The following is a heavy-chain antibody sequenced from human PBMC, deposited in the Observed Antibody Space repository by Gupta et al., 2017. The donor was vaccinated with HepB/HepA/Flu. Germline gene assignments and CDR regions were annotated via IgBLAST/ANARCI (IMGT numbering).Heavy chain of an antibody. CDR3: ATESPGGNYNALEV. Sequence: EVHLVESGGGLVQPGGSLRLSCAASGFTFSSYEMNWVRQAPGKGLEWISYINSGVTYTYANYGKGRFTISRDNAKNSRYLKMDSLRAEDTAIYYCATESPGGNYNALEVWGQGTMVTVSS. CDR2: INSGVT. CDR1: GFTFSSYE. D-gene: IGHD4-23*01. J-gene: IGHJ3*01. V-gene: IGHV3-48*03.